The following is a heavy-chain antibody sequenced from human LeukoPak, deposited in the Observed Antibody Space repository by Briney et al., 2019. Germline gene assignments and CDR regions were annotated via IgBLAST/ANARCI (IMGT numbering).Heavy chain of an antibody. J-gene: IGHJ3*02. CDR3: ARQKSRGGYYYPGDGFDI. CDR2: IFYTGST. Sequence: PSETLSLTCTVSGGSITSSSFYWGWIRQPPGKGLEWIGTIFYTGSTYYNPSLQSRVTISVDTSKTQFSLKLSSVTAADTALYYCARQKSRGGYYYPGDGFDIWGQGTMVTVSS. V-gene: IGHV4-39*01. CDR1: GGSITSSSFY. D-gene: IGHD1-26*01.